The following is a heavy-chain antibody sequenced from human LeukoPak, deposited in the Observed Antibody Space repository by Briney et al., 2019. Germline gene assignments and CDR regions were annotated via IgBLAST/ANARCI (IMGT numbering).Heavy chain of an antibody. D-gene: IGHD1-26*01. CDR1: GFIVSNKY. CDR3: AKGSSGSYSLDAFDI. J-gene: IGHJ3*02. Sequence: GGSLRLSCAASGFIVSNKYMTWVRQAPGKGLEWVSLIYSDGRTYYADSVRGRCTISRDNSKNTLYVQMNSLRPEDTALYYCAKGSSGSYSLDAFDIWGQGTVVTVSS. V-gene: IGHV3-53*05. CDR2: IYSDGRT.